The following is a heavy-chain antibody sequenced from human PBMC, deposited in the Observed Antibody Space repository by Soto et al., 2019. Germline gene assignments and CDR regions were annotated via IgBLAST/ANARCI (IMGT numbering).Heavy chain of an antibody. D-gene: IGHD2-2*01. Sequence: QVQLVQSGAEVKKPGASVKVSCKASGYTFTSYAMHWVRQAPGQRLEWMGWINAGNGNTKYSQKFQGRVTMTRNTSISTANMELSSLRSEDTAVYYCATDVVVQREFYYYYGRDVWGQGTTVTVSS. CDR3: ATDVVVQREFYYYYGRDV. J-gene: IGHJ6*02. CDR2: INAGNGNT. V-gene: IGHV1-3*01. CDR1: GYTFTSYA.